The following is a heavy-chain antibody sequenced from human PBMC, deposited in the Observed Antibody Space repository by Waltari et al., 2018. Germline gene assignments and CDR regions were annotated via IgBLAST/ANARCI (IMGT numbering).Heavy chain of an antibody. CDR2: ISSDGSRT. J-gene: IGHJ6*02. CDR3: ARESTTMVRGVGYYYYGKDV. Sequence: EVQLVESGGGLVQTGGSLRLSCAASGFTFSSYWMHWLLQAPGKGLVWVSRISSDGSRTSYADSVKGRFTISRDNAKNTLYLQMNSLRAEDMALYYCARESTTMVRGVGYYYYGKDVWGQGTTVTVSS. CDR1: GFTFSSYW. D-gene: IGHD3-10*01. V-gene: IGHV3-74*01.